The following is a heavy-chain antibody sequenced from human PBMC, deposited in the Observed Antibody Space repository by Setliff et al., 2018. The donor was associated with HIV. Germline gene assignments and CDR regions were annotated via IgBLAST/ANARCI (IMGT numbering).Heavy chain of an antibody. J-gene: IGHJ3*02. Sequence: ASVKVSCKASGYTFTSYAIHWVRQAPGQRLEWMGWINAGNGNTKYSQKFQGRVTSTRDTSASTVYMELSSLRSEDTAVYYCAITSRGYSLQRGGAFDIWGQGTLVTVSS. CDR3: AITSRGYSLQRGGAFDI. V-gene: IGHV1-3*01. CDR2: INAGNGNT. CDR1: GYTFTSYA. D-gene: IGHD3-22*01.